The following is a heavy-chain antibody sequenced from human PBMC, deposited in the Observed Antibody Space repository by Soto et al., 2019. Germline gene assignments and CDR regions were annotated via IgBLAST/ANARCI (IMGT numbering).Heavy chain of an antibody. CDR2: ISSSSSYI. Sequence: PGGSLRLSCAASGFTFSSYSMHWVRQAPGKGLEWVSCISSSSSYIYYADSVKGRFTISRDNAKNSLYLQMNSLRAEDTAVYYCARAHQWELLGYYYYGMDVWGQGTTVTVSS. V-gene: IGHV3-21*01. CDR3: ARAHQWELLGYYYYGMDV. CDR1: GFTFSSYS. D-gene: IGHD1-26*01. J-gene: IGHJ6*02.